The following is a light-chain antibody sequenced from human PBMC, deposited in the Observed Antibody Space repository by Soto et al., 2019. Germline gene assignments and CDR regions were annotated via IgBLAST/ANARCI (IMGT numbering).Light chain of an antibody. J-gene: IGKJ5*01. V-gene: IGKV1-12*01. CDR3: QQANSFPIT. Sequence: IQLTQSPSSLSASLGDRVSITCLASQGISSYLAWYQQKPGKAPKLLIYAASSLQSGVPSRFSGSGSGTDFTLTISSLQPEDFATYYCQQANSFPITFGQGTRWRL. CDR1: QGISSY. CDR2: AAS.